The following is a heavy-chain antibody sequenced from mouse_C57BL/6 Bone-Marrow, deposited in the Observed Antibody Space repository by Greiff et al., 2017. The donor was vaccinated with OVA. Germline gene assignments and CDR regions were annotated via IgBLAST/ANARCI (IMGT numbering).Heavy chain of an antibody. Sequence: LMEPGASVKISCKASGYAFSSSWMNWVKQRPGKGLEWIGRIYPGDGDTNYNGKFKGKATLTADKSSSTAYMQLSSLTSEDSAVYFCARRDLWGVYAMDYWGQGTSVTVSS. J-gene: IGHJ4*01. CDR2: IYPGDGDT. D-gene: IGHD1-1*02. CDR3: ARRDLWGVYAMDY. V-gene: IGHV1-82*01. CDR1: GYAFSSSW.